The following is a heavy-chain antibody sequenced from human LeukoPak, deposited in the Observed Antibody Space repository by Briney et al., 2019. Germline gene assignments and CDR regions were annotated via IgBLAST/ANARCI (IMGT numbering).Heavy chain of an antibody. D-gene: IGHD3-16*01. CDR3: ASSSLRGSDAFDI. V-gene: IGHV4-34*01. J-gene: IGHJ3*02. CDR2: INHRGST. CDR1: GGSFSGYY. Sequence: SETLSLTCAVYGGSFSGYYWSWIRQPTGKGLEWIGEINHRGSTNYNPSLKSRVTISVDTSKNQFSLKLSSVTPEDTAVYYCASSSLRGSDAFDIWGQGTMVTVSS.